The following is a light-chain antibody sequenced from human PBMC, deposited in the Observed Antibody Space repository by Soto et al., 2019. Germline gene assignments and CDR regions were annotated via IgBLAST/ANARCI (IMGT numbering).Light chain of an antibody. V-gene: IGKV3-20*01. CDR3: PQYGSSPYT. CDR2: VAS. CDR1: QSVSSSY. J-gene: IGKJ2*01. Sequence: ESVLTQSPGTLSLSPGERATLSCRASQSVSSSYLAWYQQKTGHAPRLLIYVASSRATAIPDRFSGSGSGTDFTLTISSLGPEDCAVYYCPQYGSSPYTCGQRPKLEIK.